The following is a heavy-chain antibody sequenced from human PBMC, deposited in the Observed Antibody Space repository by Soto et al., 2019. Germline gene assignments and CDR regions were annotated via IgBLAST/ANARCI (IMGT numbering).Heavy chain of an antibody. D-gene: IGHD3-10*01. J-gene: IGHJ6*02. CDR3: ARDSPYYGSGSYPSYYYGMDV. Sequence: GASVKVSCKASGYTFTSYYMHWVRQAPGQGLEWMGIINPSGGSTSYAQKFQGRVTMTRDTSTSTVYMELSSLRSEDTAVYYCARDSPYYGSGSYPSYYYGMDVWGQGTTVTVSS. CDR1: GYTFTSYY. V-gene: IGHV1-46*01. CDR2: INPSGGST.